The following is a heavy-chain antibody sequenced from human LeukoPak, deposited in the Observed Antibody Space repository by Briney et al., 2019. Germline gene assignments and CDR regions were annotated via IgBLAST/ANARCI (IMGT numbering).Heavy chain of an antibody. Sequence: GGSLRLSCAVSGITLSNYGMSWVRQAPGKGLGWVAGIGGSGGRTNYADSVKGRFTVSRDNPKNTLYLQMNSVRAEDTAVYFCAKRGVVIRVILVGFHKEAYYFDSWGQGALVIVSS. CDR1: GITLSNYG. CDR2: IGGSGGRT. V-gene: IGHV3-23*01. D-gene: IGHD3-22*01. J-gene: IGHJ4*02. CDR3: AKRGVVIRVILVGFHKEAYYFDS.